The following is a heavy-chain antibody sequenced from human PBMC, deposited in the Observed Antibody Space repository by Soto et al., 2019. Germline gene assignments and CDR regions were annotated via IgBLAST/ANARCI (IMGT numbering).Heavy chain of an antibody. J-gene: IGHJ3*02. CDR2: IYPDDSDT. CDR1: GFNFPTFW. CDR3: ARSIASGWRDAFDI. Sequence: PGESLKISCKHSGFNFPTFWIAWVRQMPGKGLEWMGTIYPDDSDTRYSPSFQGQVTISADKSITTAYLQWSSLKASDTAMYYCARSIASGWRDAFDIWGQGTMVTVSS. V-gene: IGHV5-51*01. D-gene: IGHD6-19*01.